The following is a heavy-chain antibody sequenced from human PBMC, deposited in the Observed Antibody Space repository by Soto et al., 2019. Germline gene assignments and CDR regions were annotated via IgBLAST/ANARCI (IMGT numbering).Heavy chain of an antibody. Sequence: QVQLVQSGAEVKKPGASVKVSCKASGYTFTSYDINWVRQATGQGLEWMGWMNPNSGNTGYAQKFQGRVTMTRNTSISTAYMELSSLRSEDTAVYYCAREMTYYDFWSGYFGQLNYYYYGMDVRGQGTTVTVSS. J-gene: IGHJ6*02. CDR3: AREMTYYDFWSGYFGQLNYYYYGMDV. CDR1: GYTFTSYD. CDR2: MNPNSGNT. D-gene: IGHD3-3*01. V-gene: IGHV1-8*01.